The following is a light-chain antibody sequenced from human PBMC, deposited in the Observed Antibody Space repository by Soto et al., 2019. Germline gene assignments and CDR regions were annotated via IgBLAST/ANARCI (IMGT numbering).Light chain of an antibody. J-gene: IGKJ5*01. CDR1: QSVSSY. CDR3: QQRSNWLT. V-gene: IGKV3-11*01. CDR2: DAS. Sequence: EIVLTQSPGTLSLSPGERATLSCRASQSVSSYLAWYQQKPGQAPRLLIYDASNRATGIPARFSGSGSATDFTLTISSLAPEDFAVYYCQQRSNWLTFGQGSRLEI.